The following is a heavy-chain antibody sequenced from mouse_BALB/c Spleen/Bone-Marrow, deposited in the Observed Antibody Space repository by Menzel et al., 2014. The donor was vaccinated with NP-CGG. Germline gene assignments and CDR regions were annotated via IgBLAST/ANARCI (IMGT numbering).Heavy chain of an antibody. D-gene: IGHD2-1*01. V-gene: IGHV1-18*01. CDR3: ARLLWYSFFDY. CDR1: GYSFTGYT. Sequence: EVKLVESGPEPVKPGASMKISCKASGYSFTGYTMNWVKQSHGKNLEWIGLINPYNGGTSYNQKFKGKATLTVDKSSSTAYMELLSLTSEDSAVYYCARLLWYSFFDYWGQGTTLTVSS. CDR2: INPYNGGT. J-gene: IGHJ2*01.